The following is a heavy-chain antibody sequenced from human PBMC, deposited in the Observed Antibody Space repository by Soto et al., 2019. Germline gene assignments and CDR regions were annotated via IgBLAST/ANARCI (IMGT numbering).Heavy chain of an antibody. CDR2: ISYDGRSE. V-gene: IGHV3-30*03. D-gene: IGHD6-19*01. J-gene: IGHJ4*02. Sequence: GGSLRLSCAASGFTFSNYGMHWVRQAPGKGLEWVAVISYDGRSEYYADSVKGRFTISRDNSKSTVYLQMTTLRAEDTAVYYCTSPPEDYYSHGWYHIDYWGQGTLVVFSS. CDR3: TSPPEDYYSHGWYHIDY. CDR1: GFTFSNYG.